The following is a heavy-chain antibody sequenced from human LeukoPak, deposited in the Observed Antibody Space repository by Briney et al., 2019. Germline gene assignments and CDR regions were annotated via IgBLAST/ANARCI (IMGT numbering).Heavy chain of an antibody. CDR1: GFTFSSYW. V-gene: IGHV3-74*01. CDR2: IVSDGSST. D-gene: IGHD4-23*01. CDR3: ARGRPHGNDY. J-gene: IGHJ4*02. Sequence: WGSLRLSCAASGFTFSSYWMNWVRQAPGKGLVWVSRIVSDGSSTTYADSVKGRFSISRDNAKNTLYLQMNSLRVEDTAVYYCARGRPHGNDYWGQGTLVTVSS.